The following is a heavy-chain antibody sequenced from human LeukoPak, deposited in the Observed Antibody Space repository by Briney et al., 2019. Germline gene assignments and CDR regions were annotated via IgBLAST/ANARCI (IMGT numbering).Heavy chain of an antibody. Sequence: SETLSLTCTVSGGSISSYYWSWIRQPPGKGLEWIGYIYYSGSTNYNPSLKSRVTISVDTSKNQFSLKLSSVTAADTAVYYCARDRDYYDSSGSNWFDPWGQGTLVTVSS. J-gene: IGHJ5*02. V-gene: IGHV4-59*01. CDR3: ARDRDYYDSSGSNWFDP. CDR2: IYYSGST. D-gene: IGHD3-22*01. CDR1: GGSISSYY.